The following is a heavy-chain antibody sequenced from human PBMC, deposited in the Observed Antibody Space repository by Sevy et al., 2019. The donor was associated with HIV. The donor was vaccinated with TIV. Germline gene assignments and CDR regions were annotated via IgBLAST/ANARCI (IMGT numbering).Heavy chain of an antibody. D-gene: IGHD3-22*01. Sequence: ASVKVSCKVSGYTLTKLSMHWVRQAPGKRLEWMGSFDPEDGERMYAQKFQGRVTLTEDTSADTAYMELSSLRSEDTAVYYCAATKDLDDNSGSPFDYWGQGTLVTVSS. V-gene: IGHV1-24*01. CDR3: AATKDLDDNSGSPFDY. CDR1: GYTLTKLS. CDR2: FDPEDGER. J-gene: IGHJ4*02.